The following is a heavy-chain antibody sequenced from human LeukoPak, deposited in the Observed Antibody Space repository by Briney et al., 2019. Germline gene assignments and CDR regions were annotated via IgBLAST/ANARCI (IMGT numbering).Heavy chain of an antibody. J-gene: IGHJ4*02. Sequence: PEGSLRHSCAASGFTFSSHWMSWVRQAPGKGLEWVANIKQDGSEKYYVDSVKGRFTISRDNAKNSLYLQMNSLRAEDTAIYYCASGSGWYFDYWGQGTLVTVSS. CDR1: GFTFSSHW. CDR2: IKQDGSEK. V-gene: IGHV3-7*01. CDR3: ASGSGWYFDY. D-gene: IGHD6-19*01.